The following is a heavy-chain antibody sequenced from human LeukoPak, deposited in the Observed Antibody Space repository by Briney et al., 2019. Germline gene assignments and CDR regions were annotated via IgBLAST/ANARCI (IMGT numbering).Heavy chain of an antibody. CDR1: GFTFSSYS. D-gene: IGHD3-10*01. J-gene: IGHJ3*02. CDR3: ARGGSDAFDI. V-gene: IGHV3-48*04. CDR2: ISSSSTI. Sequence: GGSLRLSCAASGFTFSSYSMNWVRQAPGKGLEWVSYISSSSTIYYADSVKGRFTISRDNAKNSLYLQMNSLRAEDTAVYYCARGGSDAFDIWGQGTMVTVSS.